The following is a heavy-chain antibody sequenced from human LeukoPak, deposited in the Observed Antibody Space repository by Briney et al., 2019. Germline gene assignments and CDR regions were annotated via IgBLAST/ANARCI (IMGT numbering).Heavy chain of an antibody. CDR3: ARNGAYCLDY. Sequence: SETLSLTCAIHGGSFSDFYWSWIRQSPGKGLEWIGEINRGGTTSYNPSLKSRVTISIDTSKNQFFLELRSVTAADTAVYYCARNGAYCLDYWGQGTLVTVSS. CDR1: GGSFSDFY. D-gene: IGHD2-8*02. J-gene: IGHJ4*02. V-gene: IGHV4-34*01. CDR2: INRGGTT.